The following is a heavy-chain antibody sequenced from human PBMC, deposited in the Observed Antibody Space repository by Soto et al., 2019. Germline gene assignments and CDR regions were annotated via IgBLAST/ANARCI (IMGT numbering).Heavy chain of an antibody. CDR2: IYHSGST. CDR3: ARGPIAARRNWFDP. V-gene: IGHV4-30-2*01. CDR1: GGSISSGGYS. D-gene: IGHD6-6*01. Sequence: PSETLSLTCAVSGGSISSGGYSWSWIRQPPGKGLEWIGYIYHSGSTYYNPSLKSRVTISVDRSKNQFSLKLSSVTAADTAVYYWARGPIAARRNWFDPWGQGTLVTVSS. J-gene: IGHJ5*02.